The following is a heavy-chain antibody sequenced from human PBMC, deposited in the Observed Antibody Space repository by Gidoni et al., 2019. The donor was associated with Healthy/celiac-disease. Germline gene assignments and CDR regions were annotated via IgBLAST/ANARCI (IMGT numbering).Heavy chain of an antibody. CDR2: TNPNSGGT. V-gene: IGHV1-2*02. D-gene: IGHD2-2*01. Sequence: QVQLVQSGAEVKKPGASVKVSCKASGYTFHGYYMPWLRQAPGQGLECRGGTNPNSGGTNYAQKFQCRVTMTRDTSISTAYMELSRLRSDDTAVYYCARDFSRVPAAEYYFDYWGQGTLVTVSS. CDR1: GYTFHGYY. J-gene: IGHJ4*02. CDR3: ARDFSRVPAAEYYFDY.